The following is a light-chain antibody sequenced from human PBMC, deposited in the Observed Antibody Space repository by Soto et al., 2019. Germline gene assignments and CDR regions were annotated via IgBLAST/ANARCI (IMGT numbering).Light chain of an antibody. J-gene: IGLJ1*01. CDR3: SSYTISSTQV. V-gene: IGLV2-14*01. CDR2: EVT. CDR1: SSDVGRYNY. Sequence: LTQPASVSGSPGQSITFSCTGTSSDVGRYNYVSWYQHHPGKAPKLLTSEVTNRPSGVSNRFSGSKSGNTASLTISGLRAEDEADYYCSSYTISSTQVFGTGTKVTVL.